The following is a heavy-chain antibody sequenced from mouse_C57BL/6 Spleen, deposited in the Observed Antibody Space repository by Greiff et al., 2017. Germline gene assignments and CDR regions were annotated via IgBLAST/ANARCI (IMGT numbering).Heavy chain of an antibody. CDR3: ARSQRYFDV. J-gene: IGHJ1*03. CDR2: IYIGNGYT. V-gene: IGHV1-58*01. Sequence: EVKLQESGAELVRPGSSVKMSCKTSGYTFTSYGINWVKQRPGQGLEWIGYIYIGNGYTDYNEKFKGKATLTSDTSSSTAYMQLSSLTSEDSAIYFCARSQRYFDVWGTGTTVTVSS. CDR1: GYTFTSYG.